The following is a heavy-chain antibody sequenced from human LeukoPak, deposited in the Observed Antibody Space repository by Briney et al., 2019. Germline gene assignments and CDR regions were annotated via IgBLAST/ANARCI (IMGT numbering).Heavy chain of an antibody. V-gene: IGHV4-31*03. Sequence: PSQTLSLTCTVSGGSISSGGHYWSWIRQHPGKGLEWIGYIYYSGSTYYNPSLKSRVTISVDTSKNQFSLKLSSVTAADTAAYYCARRIAAAGTFDYWGQGTLVTVSS. CDR2: IYYSGST. CDR1: GGSISSGGHY. D-gene: IGHD6-13*01. CDR3: ARRIAAAGTFDY. J-gene: IGHJ4*02.